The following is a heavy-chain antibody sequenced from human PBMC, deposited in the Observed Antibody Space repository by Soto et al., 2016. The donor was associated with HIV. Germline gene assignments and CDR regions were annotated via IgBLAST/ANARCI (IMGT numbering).Heavy chain of an antibody. Sequence: LQESGPGLVKPSETLSLTCTVSGDSISSSNYYWGWIRQPPGKGLEWIGTIFYTETTFYNPSLKSRVTISVDSSQNQFSLRLTSVTAADTSVYYCARHVLGGPHLGEYYMDVWGKGTTVTVSS. CDR2: IFYTETT. CDR1: GDSISSSNYY. J-gene: IGHJ6*03. D-gene: IGHD3-16*01. CDR3: ARHVLGGPHLGEYYMDV. V-gene: IGHV4-39*01.